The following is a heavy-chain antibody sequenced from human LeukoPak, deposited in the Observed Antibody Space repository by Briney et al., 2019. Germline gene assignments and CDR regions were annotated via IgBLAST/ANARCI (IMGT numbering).Heavy chain of an antibody. CDR1: GFTSSNYW. J-gene: IGHJ4*02. V-gene: IGHV3-7*01. D-gene: IGHD3-22*01. Sequence: GGSLRLSCVVSGFTSSNYWMTWVRQAPGKGLEWVANIRQDGSAKTYVDSVKGRFTISRDNAKNSLYLQMNCLRAEDTAVYYCARHYYDGSAYYFDCWGQGTLVTVSS. CDR3: ARHYYDGSAYYFDC. CDR2: IRQDGSAK.